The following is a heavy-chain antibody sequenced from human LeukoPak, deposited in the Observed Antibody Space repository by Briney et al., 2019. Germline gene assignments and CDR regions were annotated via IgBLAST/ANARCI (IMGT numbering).Heavy chain of an antibody. CDR2: IIPIFGTA. CDR3: ARDRWELLLGAFDI. J-gene: IGHJ3*02. Sequence: GASVKVSCKASGYTFTSYGISWVRQTPGQGLEWMGRIIPIFGTANYAQKFQGRVTITTDESTSTAYMELSSLRSEDTAVYYCARDRWELLLGAFDIWGQGTMVTVSS. D-gene: IGHD1-26*01. CDR1: GYTFTSYG. V-gene: IGHV1-69*05.